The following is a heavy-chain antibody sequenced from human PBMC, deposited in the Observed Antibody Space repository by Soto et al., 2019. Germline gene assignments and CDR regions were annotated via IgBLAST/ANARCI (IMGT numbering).Heavy chain of an antibody. CDR3: ARATTVTDY. V-gene: IGHV3-72*01. CDR2: TRNKANSHTT. D-gene: IGHD4-17*01. CDR1: GFIFSDHY. J-gene: IGHJ4*02. Sequence: EVQLVESGGGLVQPGGSLRLSCADSGFIFSDHYMDWVRQAPGKGLEWVGRTRNKANSHTTEYAASVKGRFTISRDDSKNSLYLQMNSLKIEDTAVYYCARATTVTDYWGQGTLVTVSS.